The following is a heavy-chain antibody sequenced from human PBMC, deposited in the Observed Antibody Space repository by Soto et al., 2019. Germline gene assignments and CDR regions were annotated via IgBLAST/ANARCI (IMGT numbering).Heavy chain of an antibody. CDR3: SPSLDY. Sequence: EVQLVESGGGLVQPGGSLRLSCAASGFTLSTYWMDWVRQVPGKGLEWVANINQDGSEKHYIDSVKGRFTISRDNAKNSLYLQMSSLTAEDSALYYCSPSLDYWGQGTLVTVSS. CDR2: INQDGSEK. CDR1: GFTLSTYW. V-gene: IGHV3-7*01. J-gene: IGHJ4*02.